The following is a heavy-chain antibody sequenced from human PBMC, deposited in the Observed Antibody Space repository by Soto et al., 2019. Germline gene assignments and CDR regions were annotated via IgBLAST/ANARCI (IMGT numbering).Heavy chain of an antibody. CDR2: IYYSGST. CDR3: ARYGWFGYYFDY. CDR1: GGSISSGGYY. J-gene: IGHJ4*02. Sequence: PSETLSLTCTVSGGSISSGGYYWSWIRQHPGKGLEWIGYIYYSGSTYYNPSLKSRVTISVDTSKNQFSLKLSSVTAADTAVYYCARYGWFGYYFDYWGQGTLVTVSS. V-gene: IGHV4-31*03. D-gene: IGHD3-10*01.